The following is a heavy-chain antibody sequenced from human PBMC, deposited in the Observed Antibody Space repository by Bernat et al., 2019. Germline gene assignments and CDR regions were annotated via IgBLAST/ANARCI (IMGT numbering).Heavy chain of an antibody. CDR1: GFTFTASA. CDR2: IRSQTKNYAT. Sequence: EVQLVESGGGLVQPGGSLKVSCATSGFTFTASAVHWVRQASGKGLEWVGRIRSQTKNYATDYAASVTGRFTISRDDSKNTAYLQMNSLKTEDTAIYYCARRGTTESGPYYYAYWGQGTLVTVSS. CDR3: ARRGTTESGPYYYAY. J-gene: IGHJ4*02. V-gene: IGHV3-73*02. D-gene: IGHD3-10*01.